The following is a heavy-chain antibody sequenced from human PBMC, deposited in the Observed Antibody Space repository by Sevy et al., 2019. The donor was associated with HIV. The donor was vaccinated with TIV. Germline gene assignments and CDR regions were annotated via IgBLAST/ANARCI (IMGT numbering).Heavy chain of an antibody. CDR1: GGSINSDH. J-gene: IGHJ3*02. V-gene: IGHV4-59*08. Sequence: SETLSLTCTVSGGSINSDHWNWIRQPPGKGLEWIGYVYYTGGTNYNPSLKNRVTISVDRTKNQFSLKLTSVTAADTDVYYCAGRNDFDIWGQGTMVTVSS. CDR2: VYYTGGT. CDR3: AGRNDFDI.